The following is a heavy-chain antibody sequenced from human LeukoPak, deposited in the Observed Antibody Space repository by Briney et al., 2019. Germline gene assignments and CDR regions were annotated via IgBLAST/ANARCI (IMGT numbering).Heavy chain of an antibody. J-gene: IGHJ4*02. V-gene: IGHV1-8*01. CDR3: ARGGNLYCGGDCYYAY. CDR1: VYTFTSYD. CDR2: MNPNSGNT. D-gene: IGHD2-21*02. Sequence: ASVKVSCKASVYTFTSYDINWVRQATGQGLERKGWMNPNSGNTGYAQKFQGRVTMTRNTSISTAYMELSSLRSEDTAVYYCARGGNLYCGGDCYYAYWGQGTLVTVSS.